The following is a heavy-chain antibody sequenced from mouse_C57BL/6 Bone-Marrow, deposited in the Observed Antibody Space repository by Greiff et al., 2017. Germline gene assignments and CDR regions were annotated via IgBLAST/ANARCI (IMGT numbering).Heavy chain of an antibody. CDR3: AREEARIAY. J-gene: IGHJ3*01. CDR1: GFTFSDYY. Sequence: EVQVVESGGGLVQPGGSLKLSCAASGFTFSDYYMYWVRQTPEKRLEWVAYISNGGGSTYYPDTVKGRFTISRDNAKNTLYLQMSRLKSEDTAMYYCAREEARIAYWGQGTLVTVSA. V-gene: IGHV5-12*01. CDR2: ISNGGGST. D-gene: IGHD3-2*02.